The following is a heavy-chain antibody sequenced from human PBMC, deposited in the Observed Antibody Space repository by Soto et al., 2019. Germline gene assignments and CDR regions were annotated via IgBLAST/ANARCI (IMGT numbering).Heavy chain of an antibody. J-gene: IGHJ4*02. D-gene: IGHD1-26*01. CDR2: ISALGGRT. Sequence: QPGGSLRLSCAASGFAFSTYGVSWVRQAPGKGLGWVSGISALGGRTDYADSVKGRFTISRDNSKNTLYLQMNSLRAEDTAVYYCAPPGLVGATSQFDYWGQGTLVTVSS. V-gene: IGHV3-23*01. CDR3: APPGLVGATSQFDY. CDR1: GFAFSTYG.